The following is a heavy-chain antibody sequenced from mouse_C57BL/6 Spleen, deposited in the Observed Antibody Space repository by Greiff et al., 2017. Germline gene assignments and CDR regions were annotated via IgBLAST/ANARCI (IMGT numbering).Heavy chain of an antibody. Sequence: EVKLMESGGGLVKPGGSLKLSCAASGFTFSDYGMHWVRQAPEKGLEWVAYISSGSSTIYYADTVKGRFTISRDNAKNTLFLQMTSLRSEDTAMYYCAPTYGSSWGFAYWGQGTLVTVSA. J-gene: IGHJ3*01. CDR3: APTYGSSWGFAY. CDR2: ISSGSSTI. CDR1: GFTFSDYG. V-gene: IGHV5-17*01. D-gene: IGHD1-1*01.